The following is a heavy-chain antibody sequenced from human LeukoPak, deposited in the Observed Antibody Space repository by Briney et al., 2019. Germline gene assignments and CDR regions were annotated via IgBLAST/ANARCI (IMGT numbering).Heavy chain of an antibody. CDR3: ARHAYFVDYGDY. CDR2: IYYSGTT. Sequence: SETLSLTCTVSGASISSSSYSWGWIRQPPGKGLEWIGNIYYSGTTYYNPSLESRVTISVDTSKNQFSLRLSSVTAADTAVYYCARHAYFVDYGDYWGQGTLVTVSS. J-gene: IGHJ4*02. V-gene: IGHV4-39*01. CDR1: GASISSSSYS. D-gene: IGHD4-17*01.